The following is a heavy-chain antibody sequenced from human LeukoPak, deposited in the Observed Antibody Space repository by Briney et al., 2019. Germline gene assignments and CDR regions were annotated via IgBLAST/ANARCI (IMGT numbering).Heavy chain of an antibody. V-gene: IGHV3-23*01. CDR3: ARGDAYSSSFDY. J-gene: IGHJ4*02. Sequence: GGSLRLSCAASGFTFSSYAMSWVRQAPGKGLEWVSAISSSAGTTYYVDSVKGRFTISRDNSKNTLHLQMNSLRAEDTAVYYCARGDAYSSSFDYWGQGTLVTVSS. D-gene: IGHD6-13*01. CDR2: ISSSAGTT. CDR1: GFTFSSYA.